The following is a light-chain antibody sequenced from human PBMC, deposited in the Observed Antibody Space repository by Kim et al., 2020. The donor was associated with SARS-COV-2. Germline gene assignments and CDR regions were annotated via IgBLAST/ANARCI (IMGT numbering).Light chain of an antibody. CDR3: SSFAAPYTVL. CDR1: FKF. CDR2: EGA. Sequence: FKFVSWYQQYPGKVPTLIIFEGAKRPSGVPNRFSASKSGITASLTISGLQAEDEADYYCSSFAAPYTVLFGGGTQLTVL. J-gene: IGLJ3*02. V-gene: IGLV2-23*01.